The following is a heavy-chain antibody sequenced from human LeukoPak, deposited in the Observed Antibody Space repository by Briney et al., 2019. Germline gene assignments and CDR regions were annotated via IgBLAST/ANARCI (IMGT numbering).Heavy chain of an antibody. D-gene: IGHD6-6*01. CDR1: GFTLDDYA. Sequence: GGSLRLSCAASGFTLDDYAMHWVRQAPGKGLEWVSGISWNSGSIGYADSVKGRFTISRDNAKNSLYLQMNSLRAEDTALYYCAKGKYSSSENWSDPWGQGTLVTVSS. J-gene: IGHJ5*02. CDR3: AKGKYSSSENWSDP. CDR2: ISWNSGSI. V-gene: IGHV3-9*01.